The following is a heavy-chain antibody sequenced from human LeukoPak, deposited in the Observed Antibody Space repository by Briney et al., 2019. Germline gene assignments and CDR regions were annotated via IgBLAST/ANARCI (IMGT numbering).Heavy chain of an antibody. V-gene: IGHV5-51*01. Sequence: GESLKISCKGSGYIFTTYWIGWVRQMPGKGLEWMGIIHPGDSDTRYSPSFQGQVTLSADKSISTAYLQWSSLKASDTAMYYCARHIRSTSSGDYWGQGTLVTVSS. J-gene: IGHJ4*02. CDR2: IHPGDSDT. CDR1: GYIFTTYW. D-gene: IGHD2-2*01. CDR3: ARHIRSTSSGDY.